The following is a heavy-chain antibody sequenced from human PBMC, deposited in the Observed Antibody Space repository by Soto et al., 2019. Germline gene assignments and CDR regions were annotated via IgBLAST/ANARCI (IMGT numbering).Heavy chain of an antibody. D-gene: IGHD3-10*01. CDR1: GGSMDSGTYC. Sequence: QVQLQESGPGLVKPSQTLSLTCSVSGGSMDSGTYCWNWIRQHPGKGLEWIGYIYYRGYTYYNPCRINRFTLSVYTSKNQFSLNLNSVTAADTAVYYCATDRSDGSGTGAYWGQSTLVTVSS. V-gene: IGHV4-31*03. CDR3: ATDRSDGSGTGAY. CDR2: IYYRGYT. J-gene: IGHJ4*02.